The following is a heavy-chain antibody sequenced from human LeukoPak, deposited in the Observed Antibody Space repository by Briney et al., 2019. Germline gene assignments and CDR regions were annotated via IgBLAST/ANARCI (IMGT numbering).Heavy chain of an antibody. CDR1: GFTFSNAW. D-gene: IGHD4-17*01. V-gene: IGHV3-15*01. Sequence: GGSLRRSCAASGFTFSNAWMSWVRQAPGKGLEWVGRIKSKADGGTTDYAAPVKGRFTISRDDSKNTLYLQMNSLKTKDTAVYYCTNGDYGLWYWGQGTLVTVSS. CDR2: IKSKADGGTT. CDR3: TNGDYGLWY. J-gene: IGHJ4*02.